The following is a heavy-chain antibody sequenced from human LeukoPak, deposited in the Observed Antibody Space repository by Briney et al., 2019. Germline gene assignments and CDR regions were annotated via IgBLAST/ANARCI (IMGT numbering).Heavy chain of an antibody. CDR1: GFTVNSNY. J-gene: IGHJ4*02. CDR3: ARGTFDY. Sequence: PGGSLRLSCAASGFTVNSNYITWVRQAPGRGLEWVSVIYTGGNTYYADSVKGRFTISRDNSKNTLYLQMNSLSPEDTAIYYCARGTFDYWGQGTLVTVSS. CDR2: IYTGGNT. V-gene: IGHV3-66*02.